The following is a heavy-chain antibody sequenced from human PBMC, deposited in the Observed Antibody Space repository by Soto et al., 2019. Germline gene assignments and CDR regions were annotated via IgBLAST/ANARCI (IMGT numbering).Heavy chain of an antibody. D-gene: IGHD5-18*01. CDR3: ARGGYSYGPVRDYYGMDV. Sequence: SVKVSCKASGGTFSSYAISWVRQAPGQGLEWMGGIIPIFGTANYAQKFQGRVTITADESTSTAYMELSSLRSEDTAVYYCARGGYSYGPVRDYYGMDVWGQGTTVTVS. J-gene: IGHJ6*02. CDR2: IIPIFGTA. V-gene: IGHV1-69*13. CDR1: GGTFSSYA.